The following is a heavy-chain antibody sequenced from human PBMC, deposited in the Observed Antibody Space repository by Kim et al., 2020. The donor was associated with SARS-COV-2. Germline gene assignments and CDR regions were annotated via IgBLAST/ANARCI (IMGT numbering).Heavy chain of an antibody. CDR3: ARAPSHYDFWSGYYKADGFDV. Sequence: GESLKISCKGSGYSFSTEWIGWVRQVPGVGLEWMGVIYPDDADVRYSTSFEGHITISVETSISTSYVQWNTLKASDTAMYYCARAPSHYDFWSGYYKADGFDVGGQGPMVPV. CDR2: IYPDDADV. CDR1: GYSFSTEW. V-gene: IGHV5-51*01. J-gene: IGHJ3*01. D-gene: IGHD3-3*01.